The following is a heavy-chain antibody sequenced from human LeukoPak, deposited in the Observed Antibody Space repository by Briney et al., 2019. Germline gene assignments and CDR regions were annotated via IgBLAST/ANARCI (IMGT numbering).Heavy chain of an antibody. CDR2: INPNSGGT. D-gene: IGHD3-10*01. V-gene: IGHV1-2*02. Sequence: ASVKVSCKASGYTFTGYYMHWVRQAPGQGLEWMGWINPNSGGTNYAQKFQGRVTMTRDTSISTAYMELSRLRSDDTAVYYCARRGPYYYGSGSYSPQWLHPWGQGTLVTVSS. J-gene: IGHJ5*02. CDR3: ARRGPYYYGSGSYSPQWLHP. CDR1: GYTFTGYY.